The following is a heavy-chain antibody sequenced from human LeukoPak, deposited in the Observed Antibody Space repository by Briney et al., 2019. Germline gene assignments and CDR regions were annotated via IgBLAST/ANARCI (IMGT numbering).Heavy chain of an antibody. CDR2: IYYRGST. J-gene: IGHJ4*02. Sequence: SSQTLSLTCTVSGGSISSGDYYWSWIRQPPGKGLEWIGYIYYRGSTYYNPSLKSRVTISVDTSKNQFSLKLRSVTAADTAVYYCAKTYYYDSSGYYHLGWGQGTLVTVSS. D-gene: IGHD3-22*01. V-gene: IGHV4-31*03. CDR3: AKTYYYDSSGYYHLG. CDR1: GGSISSGDYY.